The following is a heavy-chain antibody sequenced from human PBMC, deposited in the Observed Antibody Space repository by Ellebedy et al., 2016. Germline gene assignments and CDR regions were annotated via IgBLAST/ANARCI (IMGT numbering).Heavy chain of an antibody. CDR2: ISDDGSSK. J-gene: IGHJ4*02. CDR3: ARVIVPSAYYFDY. V-gene: IGHV3-30-3*01. Sequence: GGSLRLSCAASGFNLRSFSAYFMHWVRQAPAKGLEWVALISDDGSSKEYADSVRGRFTVSRDNSKNTLYLQMNDLRDEDTAVYYCARVIVPSAYYFDYWGQGARVTVSS. D-gene: IGHD3-22*01. CDR1: GFNLRSFSAYF.